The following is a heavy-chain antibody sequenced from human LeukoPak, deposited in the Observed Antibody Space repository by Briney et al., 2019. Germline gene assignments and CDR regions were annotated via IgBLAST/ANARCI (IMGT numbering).Heavy chain of an antibody. CDR2: ISSSSSYI. CDR1: GFTFSSYS. J-gene: IGHJ4*02. CDR3: ARDASRWGYYFDY. Sequence: GGSLRLSCAASGFTFSSYSMNWVRQAPGKGLEWVSSISSSSSYIYYADSVKGRFTISRDNAKNSLYLQMNSLRAEDTAVYYCARDASRWGYYFDYWGQGTLVTVSS. D-gene: IGHD6-13*01. V-gene: IGHV3-21*01.